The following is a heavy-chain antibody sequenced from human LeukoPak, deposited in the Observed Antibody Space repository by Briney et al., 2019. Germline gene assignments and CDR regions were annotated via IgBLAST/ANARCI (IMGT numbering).Heavy chain of an antibody. Sequence: SETLSLTCSVSGGSISSYYWSWIRQPPGKGLQWIGYIYDSGITKYNPALKSRVTISVDTSKNQFSLKLRSVTAADTAVYYCAREQASAFDIWGQGTMVTVSS. CDR2: IYDSGIT. CDR1: GGSISSYY. J-gene: IGHJ3*02. V-gene: IGHV4-59*01. CDR3: AREQASAFDI.